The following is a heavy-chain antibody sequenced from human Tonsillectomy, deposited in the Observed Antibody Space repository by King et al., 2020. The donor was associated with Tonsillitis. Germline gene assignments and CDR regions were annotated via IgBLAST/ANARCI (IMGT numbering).Heavy chain of an antibody. Sequence: VQLVESGGGVVQPGRSLRLSCAASGFTFSSYGMHWVRQAPGKGLEWVAVISYDGSNKFYADSVKGRFTISRDNSKNTLYMQMNSLRAEDTAVYYCAKVMYSGDPTEYFQPWGQGTLVTVSS. V-gene: IGHV3-30*18. CDR2: ISYDGSNK. CDR1: GFTFSSYG. CDR3: AKVMYSGDPTEYFQP. J-gene: IGHJ1*01. D-gene: IGHD1-26*01.